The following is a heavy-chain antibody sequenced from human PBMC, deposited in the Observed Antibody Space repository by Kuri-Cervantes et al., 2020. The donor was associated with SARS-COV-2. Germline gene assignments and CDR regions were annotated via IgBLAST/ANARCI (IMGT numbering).Heavy chain of an antibody. CDR1: GYSISSGYY. Sequence: SETLSLTCAVSGYSISSGYYWGWIRQPPGKGLEWIGSIYHSGSTYYNPSLKSRVTISVDTSQNLFSLELTSVSAADTAVYYCARPLAGGTGSSDAFDFWGQGTLVTVSS. CDR3: ARPLAGGTGSSDAFDF. CDR2: IYHSGST. V-gene: IGHV4-38-2*01. D-gene: IGHD3-10*01. J-gene: IGHJ3*01.